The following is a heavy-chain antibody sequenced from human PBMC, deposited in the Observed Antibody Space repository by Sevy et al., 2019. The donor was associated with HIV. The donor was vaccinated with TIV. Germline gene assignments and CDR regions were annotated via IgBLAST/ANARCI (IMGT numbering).Heavy chain of an antibody. V-gene: IGHV3-66*01. D-gene: IGHD5-18*01. CDR2: IYSDGTT. J-gene: IGHJ4*02. CDR1: GFTVSANY. Sequence: GGSLRLSCAVSGFTVSANYMTWVRQAPGKGLEWVSVIYSDGTTHHADSVKGRFSISRDNSNNTLYLQMNSLRAEDTAVYYCARGKGGFCYGLNYWGQGTLVTVSS. CDR3: ARGKGGFCYGLNY.